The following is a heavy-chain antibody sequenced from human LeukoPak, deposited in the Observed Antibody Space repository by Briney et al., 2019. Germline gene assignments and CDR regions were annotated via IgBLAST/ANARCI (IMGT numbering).Heavy chain of an antibody. Sequence: SETLSLTCTVSGYSISSGYYWGWIRQPPGKGLEWIGSIYHSGSTYYNPFLKSRVTISVDTSKNQFSLKLSSVTAADTAVYYCARAGGGSYYALYENWFDPWGQGTLVTVSS. D-gene: IGHD1-26*01. J-gene: IGHJ5*02. V-gene: IGHV4-38-2*02. CDR2: IYHSGST. CDR3: ARAGGGSYYALYENWFDP. CDR1: GYSISSGYY.